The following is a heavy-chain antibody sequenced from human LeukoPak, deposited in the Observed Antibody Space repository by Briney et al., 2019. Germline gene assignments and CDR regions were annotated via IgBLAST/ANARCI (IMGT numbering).Heavy chain of an antibody. CDR2: IKQDGGEK. CDR3: AGRGDGNLYYFDH. V-gene: IGHV3-7*04. Sequence: GGSLRLSCAASGFTFSKACMSWVRQAPGKGLEWVANIKQDGGEKYYVDSVKGRFTISRDNAKNSLYLQMNSPRPEDTAVYYCAGRGDGNLYYFDHWGQGTLVTASS. CDR1: GFTFSKAC. D-gene: IGHD5-24*01. J-gene: IGHJ4*02.